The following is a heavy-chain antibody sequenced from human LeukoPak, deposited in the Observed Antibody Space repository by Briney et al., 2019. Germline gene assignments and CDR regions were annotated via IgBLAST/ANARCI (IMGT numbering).Heavy chain of an antibody. CDR1: GFTFSSYG. Sequence: GRSLRLSCAASGFTFSSYGMHWVRQAPGKGLEWVAVIWYDGSNKYYADSVKGRFTISRDNSKNTLYLQMNSLRAEDTAVYYCAREHYYDSSGYCFDYWGQETLVTVSS. V-gene: IGHV3-33*01. CDR2: IWYDGSNK. J-gene: IGHJ4*02. CDR3: AREHYYDSSGYCFDY. D-gene: IGHD3-22*01.